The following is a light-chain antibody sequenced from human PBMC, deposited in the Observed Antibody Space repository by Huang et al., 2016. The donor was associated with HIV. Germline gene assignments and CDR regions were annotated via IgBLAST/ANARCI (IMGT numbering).Light chain of an antibody. Sequence: EIVLTQSPGTLSLSPGERVILSCRASQSVSRNYLAWYQQKGDQAPRLLIFGASNRATGIPDRFSGSGSGTEFALTISRLAPEDFAVYYCQQYGSSPYTFGQGARLEI. J-gene: IGKJ2*01. CDR2: GAS. V-gene: IGKV3-20*01. CDR3: QQYGSSPYT. CDR1: QSVSRNY.